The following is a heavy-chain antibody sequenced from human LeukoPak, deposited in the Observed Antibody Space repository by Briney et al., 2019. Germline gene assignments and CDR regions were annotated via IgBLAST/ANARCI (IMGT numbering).Heavy chain of an antibody. CDR2: IYSGGNT. CDR1: GFTVSSNY. J-gene: IGHJ4*02. CDR3: AASRYRSGWYMADY. Sequence: GGSLRLSCAASGFTVSSNYINWVRQAPGKGLEWVSVIYSGGNTYYADSVKGRFTISRDNFKNTLYLQMNSLRAEDTAVYYCAASRYRSGWYMADYWGQGTLVTVSS. V-gene: IGHV3-66*01. D-gene: IGHD6-19*01.